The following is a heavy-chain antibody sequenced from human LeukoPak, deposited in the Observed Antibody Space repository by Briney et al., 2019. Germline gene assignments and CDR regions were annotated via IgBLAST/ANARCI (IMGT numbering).Heavy chain of an antibody. CDR1: GFPLSSYW. J-gene: IGHJ4*02. CDR3: VRDLILVWTPGDDFDF. V-gene: IGHV3-74*01. CDR2: IDEKGGVR. Sequence: PGGSLRPSCTVSGFPLSSYWMHWVRQAPGKGLEWVSRIDEKGGVRTYADSVKDRFTVSRDNAKQTVYLQMNNLEVGDTAIYYCVRDLILVWTPGDDFDFWGQGTLVTVSS. D-gene: IGHD3-16*01.